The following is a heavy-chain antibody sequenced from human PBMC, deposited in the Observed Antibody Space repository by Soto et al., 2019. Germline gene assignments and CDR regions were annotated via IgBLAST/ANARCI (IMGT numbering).Heavy chain of an antibody. CDR3: ARAVVLTFTRFYDLDV. CDR2: LIHMFGTT. V-gene: IGHV1-69*18. CDR1: GGTFSSYS. J-gene: IGHJ6*02. Sequence: QVQLVQSGAEVKTPGSSVKVSCKASGGTFSSYSINWVRQAPGQGLEWMGRLIHMFGTTDYAQRFQGRVTCTADESTSTAYMEVTNLTSEDTAVYYCARAVVLTFTRFYDLDVWGQGTTVTVSS. D-gene: IGHD3-9*01.